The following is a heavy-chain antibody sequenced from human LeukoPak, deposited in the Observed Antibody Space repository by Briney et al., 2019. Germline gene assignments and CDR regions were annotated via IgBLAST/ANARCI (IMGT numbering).Heavy chain of an antibody. J-gene: IGHJ4*02. Sequence: GGSLRLSCAASGFTFSNYAMSWVRQAPGKGLEWISAVSGSGDRTYYAGSVKGRFTISRDNSKNIVYLRMNNLRAEDTAVYFCAKEGFDYWGQGTLVTVSS. CDR3: AKEGFDY. CDR2: VSGSGDRT. V-gene: IGHV3-23*01. CDR1: GFTFSNYA.